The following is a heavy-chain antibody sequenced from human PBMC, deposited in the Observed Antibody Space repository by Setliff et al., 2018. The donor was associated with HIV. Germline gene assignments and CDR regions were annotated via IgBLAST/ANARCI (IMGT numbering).Heavy chain of an antibody. CDR2: INHSGST. Sequence: KASETLSLTCAVYGGSFSGYYWSWIRQPPGKGLEWIGEINHSGSTNYNPSLKSRVTISVDTSKNQFSLKLSSVTAADTAVYYCARDDYGGNAPSDYWGQGTLVTVSS. V-gene: IGHV4-34*01. D-gene: IGHD4-17*01. CDR3: ARDDYGGNAPSDY. J-gene: IGHJ4*02. CDR1: GGSFSGYY.